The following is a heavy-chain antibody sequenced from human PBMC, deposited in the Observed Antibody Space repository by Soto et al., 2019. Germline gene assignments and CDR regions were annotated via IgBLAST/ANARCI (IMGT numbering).Heavy chain of an antibody. CDR2: IWHDGSNT. J-gene: IGHJ4*02. CDR1: GITFRNYG. Sequence: GESLKISCAAPGITFRNYGMHWVRQAPGKGLEWVAVIWHDGSNTQYADSVKGRFTISRDNSKKTLYLEMNSLRAEDTAVYYCARERPSAYGDLACPDYWGQGTLVTVSS. CDR3: ARERPSAYGDLACPDY. V-gene: IGHV3-33*01. D-gene: IGHD4-17*01.